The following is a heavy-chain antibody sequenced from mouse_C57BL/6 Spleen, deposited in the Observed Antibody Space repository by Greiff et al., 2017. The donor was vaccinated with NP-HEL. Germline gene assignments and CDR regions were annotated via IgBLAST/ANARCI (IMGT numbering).Heavy chain of an antibody. CDR2: IRNKANGYTT. J-gene: IGHJ4*01. Sequence: EVMLLESGGGLVQPGGSLSLSCAASGFTFTDYYMSWVRQPPGKALEWLGFIRNKANGYTTEYSASVKGRFTITIDNYQSIRYLQMNTQRAEDSDTSFYSRSKEIFFFYYAMDVWGKGTSVTVSS. V-gene: IGHV7-3*01. CDR1: GFTFTDYY. CDR3: SRSKEIFFFYYAMDV.